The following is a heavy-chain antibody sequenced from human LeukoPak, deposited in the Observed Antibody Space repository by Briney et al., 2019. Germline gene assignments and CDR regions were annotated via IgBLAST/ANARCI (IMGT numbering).Heavy chain of an antibody. J-gene: IGHJ4*02. Sequence: ASVKVSCKASGYSFAGYGISWVRQAPGQGLEWIGWISTYSGNTDYAHNLQGRITVTTETSTSTAYMELRSLRSDDTAVYYCARVGAAPGHFDYWGQGTQLTVSS. CDR1: GYSFAGYG. D-gene: IGHD6-13*01. V-gene: IGHV1-18*01. CDR3: ARVGAAPGHFDY. CDR2: ISTYSGNT.